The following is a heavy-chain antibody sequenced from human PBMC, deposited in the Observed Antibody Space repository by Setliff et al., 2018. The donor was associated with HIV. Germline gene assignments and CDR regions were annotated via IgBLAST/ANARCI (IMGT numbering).Heavy chain of an antibody. V-gene: IGHV4-34*12. D-gene: IGHD3-22*01. CDR3: ARWMVVPRDSYSNYYYMDV. Sequence: PSETLSLTCAVSGGSFSDYFWSWLRQPPGKGLEWIGQIFHSGSTDYNPSLKSRVTISLDTSKNQFSLNLTSVTAADTAVYYCARWMVVPRDSYSNYYYMDVWGKGTTVTVAS. CDR2: IFHSGST. J-gene: IGHJ6*03. CDR1: GGSFSDYF.